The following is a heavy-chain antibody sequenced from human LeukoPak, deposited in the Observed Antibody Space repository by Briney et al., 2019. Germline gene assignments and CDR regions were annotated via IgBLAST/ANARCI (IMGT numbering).Heavy chain of an antibody. CDR3: ARVSWRSGWFDP. V-gene: IGHV1-2*02. Sequence: ASVKVSCKASGYTFTGYYMHWVRQAPGQGLEWMGWINPNSGGTNYAQKFQSRVTMTRDTSISTAYMELSRLRSDDTAVYYCARVSWRSGWFDPWGQGTLVTVSS. CDR2: INPNSGGT. J-gene: IGHJ5*02. D-gene: IGHD6-25*01. CDR1: GYTFTGYY.